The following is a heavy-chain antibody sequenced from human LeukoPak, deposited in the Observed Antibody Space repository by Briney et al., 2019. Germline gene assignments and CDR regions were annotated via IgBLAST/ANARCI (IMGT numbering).Heavy chain of an antibody. V-gene: IGHV3-21*01. J-gene: IGHJ3*02. CDR3: ARDGYNDAFDI. CDR1: GFTFDDYS. CDR2: ISSSSYI. Sequence: PGGSLRPSCAASGFTFDDYSMNWVRQAPGKGLEWVSSISSSSYIYYADSVKGRFTISRDNAKNSLYLQMNSLRAEDTAVYYCARDGYNDAFDIWGQGTMVTVSS. D-gene: IGHD5-24*01.